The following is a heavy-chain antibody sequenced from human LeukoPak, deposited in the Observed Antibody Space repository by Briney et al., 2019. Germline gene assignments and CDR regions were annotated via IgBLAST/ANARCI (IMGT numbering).Heavy chain of an antibody. CDR2: FTHAGDT. J-gene: IGHJ4*02. D-gene: IGHD6-13*01. CDR3: AIGRGAAAGTDH. Sequence: SETLSLTCAVHGGSFSDYSWTWIRQPPGKGLEWIGEFTHAGDTKYTPSLKRRVSISVDTSKRQFSLTLTSVTAADTAVYYCAIGRGAAAGTDHWGQGTLVTVSA. V-gene: IGHV4-34*01. CDR1: GGSFSDYS.